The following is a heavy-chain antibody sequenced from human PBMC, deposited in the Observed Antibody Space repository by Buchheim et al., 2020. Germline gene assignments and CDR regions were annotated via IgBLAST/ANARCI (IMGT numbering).Heavy chain of an antibody. CDR1: GFTFSSYG. V-gene: IGHV3-30*03. Sequence: QVQLVESGGGVVQPGRSLRLSCAASGFTFSSYGMHWVRQAPGKGLEWVAVISYDGSNKYYADSVKGRFTISRDNSKNTLYLQMNSLRAEDTAVYYCARDREAMVRGVIFYYYYGMDVWGQGTT. D-gene: IGHD3-10*01. J-gene: IGHJ6*02. CDR2: ISYDGSNK. CDR3: ARDREAMVRGVIFYYYYGMDV.